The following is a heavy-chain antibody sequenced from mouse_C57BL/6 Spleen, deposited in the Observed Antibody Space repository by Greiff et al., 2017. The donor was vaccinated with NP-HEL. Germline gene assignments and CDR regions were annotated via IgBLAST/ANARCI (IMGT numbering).Heavy chain of an antibody. Sequence: VQLQQPGAELVKPGASVKLSCKASGYTFTSYWMHWVKQRPGQGLEWIGMIHPNSGSTNYNEKFKSKATLTVDKSSSTAYMQLSSLTSEDSAVYYWARAVADEGYFDYWGQGTTLTVSS. CDR2: IHPNSGST. D-gene: IGHD1-1*01. CDR3: ARAVADEGYFDY. V-gene: IGHV1-64*01. CDR1: GYTFTSYW. J-gene: IGHJ2*01.